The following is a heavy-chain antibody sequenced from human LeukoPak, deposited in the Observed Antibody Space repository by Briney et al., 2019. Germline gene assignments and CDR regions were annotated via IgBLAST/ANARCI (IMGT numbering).Heavy chain of an antibody. CDR1: GFTFRDYS. J-gene: IGHJ4*02. V-gene: IGHV3-7*01. CDR2: MKKDGSET. Sequence: GGSLRLSCVVSGFTFRDYSMIWVRQAPGKGPQWVANMKKDGSETKYGDFVKGRFTISRDNAKNSLYLQMNSLRAEDTAVYYCGRHRSGSGTYFIDYWGQGTLVSVSS. CDR3: GRHRSGSGTYFIDY. D-gene: IGHD3-10*01.